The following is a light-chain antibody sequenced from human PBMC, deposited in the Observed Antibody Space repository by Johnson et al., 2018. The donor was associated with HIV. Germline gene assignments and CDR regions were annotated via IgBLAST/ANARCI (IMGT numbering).Light chain of an antibody. CDR1: SSNIGNNY. J-gene: IGLJ1*01. CDR2: ENN. Sequence: QSVLTQPPSVSAAPGQKVTISCSGSSSNIGNNYVSWYQQLPGTAPKLLIYENNKRPSGIPDRFSGSSSVTSVTLGITGLQTGDEADYYCGTWDSSLSAGGVFGTGTKVTVL. V-gene: IGLV1-51*02. CDR3: GTWDSSLSAGGV.